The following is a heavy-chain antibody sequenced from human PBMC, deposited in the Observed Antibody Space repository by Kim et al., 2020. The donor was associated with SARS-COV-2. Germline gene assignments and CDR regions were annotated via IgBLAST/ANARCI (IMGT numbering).Heavy chain of an antibody. D-gene: IGHD1-26*01. V-gene: IGHV4-59*08. CDR2: IYYNGNS. Sequence: SETLSLTCTVSGGSITNSYWSWIRQSPGKGLEWIGYIYYNGNSKYNPSLNSRVIISVDTSNNHFSLKLNSVTAADSAVYYCARHALQMGFYFDYWGQGTLVTVSS. J-gene: IGHJ4*02. CDR3: ARHALQMGFYFDY. CDR1: GGSITNSY.